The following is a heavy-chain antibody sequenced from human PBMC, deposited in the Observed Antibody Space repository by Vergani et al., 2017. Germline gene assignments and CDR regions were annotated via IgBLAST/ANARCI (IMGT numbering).Heavy chain of an antibody. V-gene: IGHV4-34*01. CDR1: GGSFSGYY. CDR3: ARRVAYPYYFDY. Sequence: QVQLQQWGAGLLKPSETLSLTCAVYGGSFSGYYWSWIRQPPGKGLEWIGEINHSGRTNYNPSLKSRVTISVDTSKNQFSLKLSSVTAADTAVYYCARRVAYPYYFDYWGQGTLVTVSS. CDR2: INHSGRT. J-gene: IGHJ4*02. D-gene: IGHD2-2*01.